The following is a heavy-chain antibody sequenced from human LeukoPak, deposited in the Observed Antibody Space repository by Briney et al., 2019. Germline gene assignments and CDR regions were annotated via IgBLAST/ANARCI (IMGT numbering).Heavy chain of an antibody. CDR1: GFSLSTSGVG. D-gene: IGHD6-19*01. CDR2: IYSNGDK. Sequence: KESGPTLVNPTQTLTLTCTFSGFSLSTSGVGVAWIRQPPGKALEWLALIYSNGDKHYSPSLHSRLTITKDTSKNQVVLTMTNMDPVETATYYCAHRRDSSGWHTFDYWGQGTLVTVSS. J-gene: IGHJ4*02. V-gene: IGHV2-5*01. CDR3: AHRRDSSGWHTFDY.